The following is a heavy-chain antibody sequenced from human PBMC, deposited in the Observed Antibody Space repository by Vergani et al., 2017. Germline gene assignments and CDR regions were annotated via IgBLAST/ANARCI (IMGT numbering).Heavy chain of an antibody. D-gene: IGHD5-24*01. CDR3: ARYLPAGGYNGKDYAFDI. Sequence: QVQLVQSGAEVKKPGASVKVSCKASGYTFTSYGISWVRQAPGQGLEWMGWISAYNGNTNYAQKLQGRVTMTTDTSTSTAYMELRSLRSDDTAVYYCARYLPAGGYNGKDYAFDIWGQGTMVTVSS. CDR1: GYTFTSYG. CDR2: ISAYNGNT. J-gene: IGHJ3*02. V-gene: IGHV1-18*01.